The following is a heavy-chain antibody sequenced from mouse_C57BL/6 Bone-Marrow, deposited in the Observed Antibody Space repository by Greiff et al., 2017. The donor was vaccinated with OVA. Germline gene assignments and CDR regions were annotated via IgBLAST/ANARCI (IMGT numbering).Heavy chain of an antibody. D-gene: IGHD1-1*01. V-gene: IGHV1-50*01. CDR3: AREDSSSFDY. CDR1: GYTFTSYW. Sequence: QVQLQQPGAELVKPGASVKMSCKASGYTFTSYWMQWVKQRPGQGLEWIGEIDPSDSYTNYNQKFKGKATLTVDTSSSTAYMQRSSLTSEDSAVYYCAREDSSSFDYWGQGTTLTVSS. J-gene: IGHJ2*01. CDR2: IDPSDSYT.